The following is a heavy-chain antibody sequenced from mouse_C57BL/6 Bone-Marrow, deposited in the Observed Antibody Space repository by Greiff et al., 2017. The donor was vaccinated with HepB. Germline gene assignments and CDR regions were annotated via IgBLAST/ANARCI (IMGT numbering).Heavy chain of an antibody. Sequence: EVQLVESGGGLVQPKGSLKLSCAASGFSFNTYAMNWVRQAPGKGLEWVARIRSKSNNYATYYADSVKDRFTISRDDSESMLYLQMNNLKTEDTAMYYCVRGRGYGSSYGYFDYWGQGTTLTVSS. V-gene: IGHV10-1*01. D-gene: IGHD1-1*01. J-gene: IGHJ2*01. CDR2: IRSKSNNYAT. CDR1: GFSFNTYA. CDR3: VRGRGYGSSYGYFDY.